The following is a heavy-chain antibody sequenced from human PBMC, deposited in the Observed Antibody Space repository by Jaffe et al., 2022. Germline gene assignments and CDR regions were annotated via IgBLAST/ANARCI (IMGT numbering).Heavy chain of an antibody. D-gene: IGHD3-10*01. CDR2: IKQDGSEK. CDR1: GFTFSSYW. V-gene: IGHV3-7*05. Sequence: EVQLVESGGGLVQPGGSLRLSCAASGFTFSSYWMSWVRQAPGKGLEWVANIKQDGSEKYYVDSVKGRFTISRDNAKNSLYLQMNSLRAEDTAVYYCARDGSGGWSPGAFDIWGQGTMVTVSS. CDR3: ARDGSGGWSPGAFDI. J-gene: IGHJ3*02.